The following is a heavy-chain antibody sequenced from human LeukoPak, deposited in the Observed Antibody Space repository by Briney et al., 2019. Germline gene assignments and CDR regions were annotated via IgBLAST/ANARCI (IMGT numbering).Heavy chain of an antibody. Sequence: PGGSLRLSCSVSGFTFSTYVMHWVRQAPGKGPEYVSAISSNGDNTYYADSVKGRFTISRDSSKNTLYLQMSSLRADDTAVYYCVRGTGYWGQGTLVTVSS. CDR3: VRGTGY. J-gene: IGHJ4*02. V-gene: IGHV3-64D*06. CDR2: ISSNGDNT. CDR1: GFTFSTYV.